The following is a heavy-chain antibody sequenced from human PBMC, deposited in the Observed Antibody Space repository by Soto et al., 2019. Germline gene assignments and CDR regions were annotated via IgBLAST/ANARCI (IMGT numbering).Heavy chain of an antibody. CDR3: ARLGKVGGGYYFGFDY. V-gene: IGHV4-39*01. D-gene: IGHD3-22*01. CDR1: GGSISSSSYY. CDR2: IYYSGST. Sequence: SETLSLTCTVSGGSISSSSYYWGWIRQPPGKGLEWIGSIYYSGSTYYNPSLKSRVTISVDTSKNQFSLKLSSVTAADTAVYYCARLGKVGGGYYFGFDYWGQGTLVTVYS. J-gene: IGHJ4*02.